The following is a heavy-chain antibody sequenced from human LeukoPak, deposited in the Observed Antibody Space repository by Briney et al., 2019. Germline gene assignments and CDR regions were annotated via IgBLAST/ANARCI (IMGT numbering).Heavy chain of an antibody. V-gene: IGHV3-23*01. CDR3: AKEYGTPH. D-gene: IGHD4-17*01. Sequence: PGGSLRLSCAASGFTFSNYAMSWVRQAPGKGPDWVSATSNSGTSTYYADSVKGRFSISRDNSRNTLYLQMNSLRAEDTAIYFCAKEYGTPHWGQGTLVTVSS. CDR2: TSNSGTST. J-gene: IGHJ4*02. CDR1: GFTFSNYA.